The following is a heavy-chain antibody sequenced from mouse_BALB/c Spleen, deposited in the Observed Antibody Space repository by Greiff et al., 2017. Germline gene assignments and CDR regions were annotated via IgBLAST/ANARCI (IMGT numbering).Heavy chain of an antibody. J-gene: IGHJ2*01. Sequence: QVQLQQSGAELVRPGVSVKISCKGSGYTFTDYAMHWVKQSHAKSLEWIGVISTYYGDSSYNQKFKGKATMTVDKSSSTAYMELARLTSEDSAIYYCAAYGACFGYWGQGTTRTVSS. CDR1: GYTFTDYA. CDR3: AAYGACFGY. D-gene: IGHD6-5*01. CDR2: ISTYYGDS. V-gene: IGHV1S137*01.